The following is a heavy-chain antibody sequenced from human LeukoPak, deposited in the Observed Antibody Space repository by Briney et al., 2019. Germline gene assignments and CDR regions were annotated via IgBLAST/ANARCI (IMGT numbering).Heavy chain of an antibody. CDR1: GFTFSTYG. J-gene: IGHJ4*02. CDR2: ISYDGSNK. CDR3: AKGKDIVVVVAAAPFDY. V-gene: IGHV3-30*18. D-gene: IGHD2-15*01. Sequence: GRSLRLSCVASGFTFSTYGMHWVRQAPGKGLEWVALISYDGSNKYYADSVKGRFTISRDNSKNTLFLQMNSLRAEDTAVYYCAKGKDIVVVVAAAPFDYWGQGTLVTVSS.